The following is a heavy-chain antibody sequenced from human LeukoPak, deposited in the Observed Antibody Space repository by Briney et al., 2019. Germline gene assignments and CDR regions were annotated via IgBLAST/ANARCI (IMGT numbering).Heavy chain of an antibody. CDR2: INHSGST. V-gene: IGHV4-34*01. CDR3: ARVMITMVRGVIIIGGSGWFDP. CDR1: GGSFSGYY. Sequence: SETLSLTCAVYGGSFSGYYWSWIRQPPGKGLEWIGEINHSGSTNYNPSLKSRVTISVDTSKNQFSLKLSSVTAADMAVYYCARVMITMVRGVIIIGGSGWFDPWGQGTLVTVSS. J-gene: IGHJ5*02. D-gene: IGHD3-10*01.